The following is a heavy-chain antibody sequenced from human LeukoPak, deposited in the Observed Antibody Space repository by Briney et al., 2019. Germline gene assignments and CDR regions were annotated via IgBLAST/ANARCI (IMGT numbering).Heavy chain of an antibody. J-gene: IGHJ5*02. CDR3: ARDRRHYYDSSGYSTSDWFDP. CDR2: IYHSGST. Sequence: SETLSLTCTVSGYSISSGYYWGWIRQPPGKGLEWIGSIYHSGSTYYNPSLKSRVTISVDKSKNQFSLKLSSVTAADTAVYYCARDRRHYYDSSGYSTSDWFDPWGREPWSPSPQ. D-gene: IGHD3-22*01. V-gene: IGHV4-38-2*02. CDR1: GYSISSGYY.